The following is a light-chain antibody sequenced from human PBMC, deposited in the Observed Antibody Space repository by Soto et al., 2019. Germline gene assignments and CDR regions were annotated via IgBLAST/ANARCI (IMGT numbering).Light chain of an antibody. J-gene: IGLJ1*01. CDR1: SSNIGSNY. V-gene: IGLV1-47*01. Sequence: QSVLTKPASASGTPGQRVSISCSGSSSNIGSNYVYWFQQLPGTAPKLLMYRNNKRPSGVPDRFSGSKSGTSASLAISGLRSEDEADYYCAAWDDSLSGSYVFGTGTKVTVL. CDR2: RNN. CDR3: AAWDDSLSGSYV.